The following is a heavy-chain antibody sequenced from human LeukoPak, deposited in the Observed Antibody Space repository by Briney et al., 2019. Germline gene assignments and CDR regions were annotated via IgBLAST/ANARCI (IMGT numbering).Heavy chain of an antibody. CDR2: IYSGGST. CDR1: GFTVSSNY. CDR3: ARENQDIGGLYGVDV. J-gene: IGHJ6*02. D-gene: IGHD2-15*01. Sequence: GGSLRLSCAASGFTVSSNYMSWVRQAPGKGLEWVSVIYSGGSTYYADSVKGRFTISRDNSKNTLYLQMNSLRAEDTAVYYCARENQDIGGLYGVDVWXQGTTVTVSS. V-gene: IGHV3-53*01.